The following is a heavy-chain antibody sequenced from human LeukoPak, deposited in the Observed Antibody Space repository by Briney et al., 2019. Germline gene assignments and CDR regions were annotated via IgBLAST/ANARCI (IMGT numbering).Heavy chain of an antibody. V-gene: IGHV3-74*01. J-gene: IGHJ4*02. Sequence: GGSLRLSCAASGFTFSSYEMNWVRQAPGKGLVWVSRINSDGSSTSYADSVKGRFTISRDNAKNTLYLQMNSLRAEDTAVYYCARSSSGYCSSTSCYVFDYWGQGTLVTVSS. D-gene: IGHD2-2*01. CDR3: ARSSSGYCSSTSCYVFDY. CDR2: INSDGSST. CDR1: GFTFSSYE.